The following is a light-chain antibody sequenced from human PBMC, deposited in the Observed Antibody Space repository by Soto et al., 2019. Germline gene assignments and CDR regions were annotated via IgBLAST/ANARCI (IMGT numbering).Light chain of an antibody. Sequence: QSVLTQPPSASGSPGQSVTISCTGTSSDVGGYNYVSWYHQRPGKDPKLMIYDVSKRPSGVPDRFSGSKSGNTASLTVSGLQAEDEAYYYCSSYAGSNNYVFGTGTKVTVL. CDR2: DVS. V-gene: IGLV2-8*01. CDR3: SSYAGSNNYV. J-gene: IGLJ1*01. CDR1: SSDVGGYNY.